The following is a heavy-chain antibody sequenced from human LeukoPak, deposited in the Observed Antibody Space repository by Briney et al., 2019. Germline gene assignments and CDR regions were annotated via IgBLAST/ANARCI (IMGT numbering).Heavy chain of an antibody. CDR1: GYTFTGYY. Sequence: ASVKVSCKASGYTFTGYYMHWVRQVPGQGLEWMGWINPNSGGTNCAQKFQGRVTMTRDTSISTAYMELSRLRSDDTAVYYCARDGESTTVSTDYWGQGTLVTVSS. J-gene: IGHJ4*02. V-gene: IGHV1-2*02. CDR3: ARDGESTTVSTDY. CDR2: INPNSGGT. D-gene: IGHD4-11*01.